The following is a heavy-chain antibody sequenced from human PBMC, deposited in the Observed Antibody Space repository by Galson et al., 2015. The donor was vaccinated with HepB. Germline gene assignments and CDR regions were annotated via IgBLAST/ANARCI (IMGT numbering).Heavy chain of an antibody. V-gene: IGHV3-73*01. CDR3: SSLIGVAGIHY. CDR2: ISSKPNNYAT. D-gene: IGHD6-19*01. J-gene: IGHJ4*02. Sequence: SLRLSCAASGFAISGSAMHWVRQASGKGLEWVGRISSKPNNYATAYAASVRGRFTISRDDSKNTAYLQMDSLKTEDTAVYYCSSLIGVAGIHYWGQGTLVTVSS. CDR1: GFAISGSA.